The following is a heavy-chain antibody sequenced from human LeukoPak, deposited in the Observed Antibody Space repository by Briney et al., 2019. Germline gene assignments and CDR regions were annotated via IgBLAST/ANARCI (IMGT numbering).Heavy chain of an antibody. V-gene: IGHV3-30*02. CDR2: TRYDGSEK. J-gene: IGHJ4*02. CDR1: GFTFSSYG. D-gene: IGHD6-19*01. CDR3: AKDNSGWAFDY. Sequence: GGSLRLSCAASGFTFSSYGMHWVRQAPGKGLEWMAFTRYDGSEKRYADSVKGRFTISRDNSKNTLYLQMSTLRPEDTAVYYCAKDNSGWAFDYWGQGTLVTVSS.